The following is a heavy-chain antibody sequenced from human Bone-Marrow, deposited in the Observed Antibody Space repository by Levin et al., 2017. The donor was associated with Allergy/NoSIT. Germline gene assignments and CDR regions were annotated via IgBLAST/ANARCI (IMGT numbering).Heavy chain of an antibody. CDR2: VYWDDDK. CDR3: AHSPQRRYTAVAGTGYFFDY. CDR1: GFSLTSGGVG. J-gene: IGHJ4*02. D-gene: IGHD6-13*01. V-gene: IGHV2-5*02. Sequence: SGPTLVKSKQTLTLTCTFSGFSLTSGGVGVGWIRQPPGKALEWLALVYWDDDKRYRPSLKSRLTITKDTSNNQVVLIMTNMDPVDTATYYCAHSPQRRYTAVAGTGYFFDYWGQGTLVTVSS.